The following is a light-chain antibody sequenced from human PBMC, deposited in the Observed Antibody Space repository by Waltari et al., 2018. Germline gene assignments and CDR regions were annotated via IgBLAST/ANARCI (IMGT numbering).Light chain of an antibody. CDR2: RTS. J-gene: IGKJ2*01. Sequence: IGIPQSQLSLPVTPVEPASLSCRSSQSLLHSNGHNYLDWYGQKPGQSPQPLIYRTSRRASGVPDRFSGSGSGKEFTLSISRVEAEDFGVYYCMQGLQRSPFGQGPKLE. CDR3: MQGLQRSP. CDR1: QSLLHSNGHNY. V-gene: IGKV2-28*01.